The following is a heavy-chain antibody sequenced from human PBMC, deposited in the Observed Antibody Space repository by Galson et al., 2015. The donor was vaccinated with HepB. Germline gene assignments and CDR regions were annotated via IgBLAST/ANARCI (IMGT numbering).Heavy chain of an antibody. CDR3: AREDLGYCSGSTCYSRYGMDV. CDR1: GFTFTNFA. CDR2: IWHDGSNK. V-gene: IGHV3-33*01. D-gene: IGHD2-2*01. J-gene: IGHJ6*02. Sequence: SLRLSCAASGFTFTNFAMHWVRQAPGKGLEWVAFIWHDGSNKYYEDSVKGRFTISRDNSKDTLYLQMNTLRAEDTAAYYCAREDLGYCSGSTCYSRYGMDVWGQGTTVTVSS.